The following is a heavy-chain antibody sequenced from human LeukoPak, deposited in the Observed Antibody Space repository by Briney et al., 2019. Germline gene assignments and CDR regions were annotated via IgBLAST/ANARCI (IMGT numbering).Heavy chain of an antibody. CDR3: ARGAFNGNYYIGYYFDS. V-gene: IGHV3-48*02. CDR2: ISGGSSKI. CDR1: GFSFSDYS. Sequence: GGSLRLSCAASGFSFSDYSMNWVRQAPGKGLEWVSYISGGSSKIYYADSVKGRFIISRDNVKSALYLQMNSLRDEDTAVYYCARGAFNGNYYIGYYFDSWGQGTLVTVAS. D-gene: IGHD1-26*01. J-gene: IGHJ4*02.